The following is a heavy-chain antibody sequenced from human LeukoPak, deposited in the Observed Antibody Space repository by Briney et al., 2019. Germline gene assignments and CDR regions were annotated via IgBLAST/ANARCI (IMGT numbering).Heavy chain of an antibody. D-gene: IGHD3-10*01. J-gene: IGHJ3*02. CDR3: ARDPTYYYGSGSPYAFDI. CDR2: INHSGST. CDR1: GGSFSGYY. V-gene: IGHV4-34*01. Sequence: SETLSLTCAVYGGSFSGYYWSWIRQPPGKGLEWIGEINHSGSTNYNPSLKSRVTISVDTSKSQFSLKLSSVTAADTAVYYCARDPTYYYGSGSPYAFDIWGQGTMVTVSS.